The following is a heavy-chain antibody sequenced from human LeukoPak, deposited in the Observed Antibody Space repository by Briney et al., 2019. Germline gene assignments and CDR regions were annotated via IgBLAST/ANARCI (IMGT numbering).Heavy chain of an antibody. CDR1: GGSVSSQY. CDR2: IHDSGRT. CDR3: ARLAQMTMVRGQSYYYHSMDV. J-gene: IGHJ6*02. V-gene: IGHV4-59*08. Sequence: SETLSLTCTVSGGSVSSQYWSWIRQPPGKGLEWVGYIHDSGRTNYNPSLKSRVILSVDTSKNEFSLDLSSVTAADTAVYYCARLAQMTMVRGQSYYYHSMDVWGQGTTVTVSS. D-gene: IGHD3-10*01.